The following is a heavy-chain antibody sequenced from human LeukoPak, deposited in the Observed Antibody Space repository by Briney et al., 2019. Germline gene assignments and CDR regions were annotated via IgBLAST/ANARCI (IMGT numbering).Heavy chain of an antibody. Sequence: SETLSLTCTVSGGSVSSYYWSWIRQPPGKGLQWIGYIYYSGSTNYNPSLKSRVTISVDTSKNQFSLKLSSVTAADTAVYYCARGAVIAAADEYYYGMDVWGQGTTVTVSS. D-gene: IGHD6-13*01. J-gene: IGHJ6*02. CDR2: IYYSGST. CDR1: GGSVSSYY. V-gene: IGHV4-59*02. CDR3: ARGAVIAAADEYYYGMDV.